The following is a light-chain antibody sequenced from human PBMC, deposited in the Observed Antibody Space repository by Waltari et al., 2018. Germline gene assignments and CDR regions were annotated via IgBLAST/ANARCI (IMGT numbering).Light chain of an antibody. J-gene: IGLJ2*01. CDR3: NSRDSSGNHYVV. CDR2: GKN. Sequence: SSELTQDPAVSVALGQIVRITCQVDILINYYARRYQQKPVQATILVIYGKNNRPSGIPDRFSGSSSGNTASLTITGAQAEDEADYYCNSRDSSGNHYVVFGGGTKLTVL. V-gene: IGLV3-19*01. CDR1: ILINYY.